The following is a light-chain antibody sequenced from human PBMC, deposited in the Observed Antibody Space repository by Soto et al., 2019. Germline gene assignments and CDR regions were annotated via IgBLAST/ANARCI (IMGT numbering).Light chain of an antibody. J-gene: IGLJ1*01. CDR3: CSYAGSYTYV. V-gene: IGLV2-11*01. CDR2: VVS. Sequence: QSALTQPRSVSGSPGQSVTISCTGTSSDVGGYNYVSWYQQHPGKAPKLMIYVVSERPSGVPDRFSGSKSGNTASLTISGLQAEDEADYYCCSYAGSYTYVFGTGTKLTVL. CDR1: SSDVGGYNY.